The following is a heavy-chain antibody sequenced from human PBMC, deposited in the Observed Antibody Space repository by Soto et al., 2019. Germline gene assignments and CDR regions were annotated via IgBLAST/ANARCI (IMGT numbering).Heavy chain of an antibody. V-gene: IGHV1-18*01. Sequence: ASVKVSCKASGYTFTSFGISWVRQAPGQGLEWMGWISAYNGDTNSAPNLQGRVTMTRDTSTSTAYMELRSLRSEDTAVYYCARDKKNVDIVANLPYYYYYGMDVWGQGTTVTVSS. CDR2: ISAYNGDT. D-gene: IGHD5-12*01. CDR3: ARDKKNVDIVANLPYYYYYGMDV. J-gene: IGHJ6*02. CDR1: GYTFTSFG.